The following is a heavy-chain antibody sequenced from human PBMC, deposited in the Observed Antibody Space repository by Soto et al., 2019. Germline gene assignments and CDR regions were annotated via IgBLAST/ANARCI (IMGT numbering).Heavy chain of an antibody. Sequence: KTSETLSLTCTVSGGSISSYLWSWIGQPAWKGLEWIGRISNNGNTHYNPSLKSRVTVSVDTSRNQFFLNLHSVTAADSAVYFCGRESGETWDYEAYWGQGTPVTVSS. CDR1: GGSISSYL. J-gene: IGHJ4*02. D-gene: IGHD1-7*01. CDR2: ISNNGNT. CDR3: GRESGETWDYEAY. V-gene: IGHV4-4*07.